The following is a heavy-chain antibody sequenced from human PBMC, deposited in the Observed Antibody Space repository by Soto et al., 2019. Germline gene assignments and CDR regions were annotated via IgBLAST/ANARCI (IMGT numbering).Heavy chain of an antibody. CDR2: IWYDGSNK. CDR3: ARGSSSSWYYYYYGMDV. CDR1: GFTFSSYG. D-gene: IGHD6-13*01. Sequence: LRLSCAASGFTFSSYGMHWVRQAPGKGLEWVAVIWYDGSNKYYADSVKGRFTISRDNSKNTLYLQMNSLRAEDTAVYYCARGSSSSWYYYYYGMDVWGQGTTVTVS. J-gene: IGHJ6*02. V-gene: IGHV3-33*01.